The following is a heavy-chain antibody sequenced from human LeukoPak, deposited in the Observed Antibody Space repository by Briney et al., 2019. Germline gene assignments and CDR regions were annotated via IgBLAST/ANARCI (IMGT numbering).Heavy chain of an antibody. CDR1: GFTFSTYY. D-gene: IGHD3-22*01. V-gene: IGHV3-21*01. CDR2: ISSSSIYI. J-gene: IGHJ3*02. Sequence: GGSLRLSCAASGFTFSTYYMNWVRQAPGKGLEWVSSISSSSIYIYYADSVKGRFTISRDNAKNSLYLQMNSLRAEDTAFYYCARESSGGYYFDVFDIWGQGTMVTVSS. CDR3: ARESSGGYYFDVFDI.